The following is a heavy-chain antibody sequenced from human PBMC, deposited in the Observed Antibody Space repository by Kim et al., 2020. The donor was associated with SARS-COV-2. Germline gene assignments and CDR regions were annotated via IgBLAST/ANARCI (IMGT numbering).Heavy chain of an antibody. CDR3: ARQDSGYAAGYYYGMDV. J-gene: IGHJ6*02. CDR1: GYSFTSYW. D-gene: IGHD5-12*01. CDR2: IYPGDSDT. Sequence: GESLKISCKGSGYSFTSYWIGWVRQMPGKGLEWMGIIYPGDSDTRYSPSFQGQVTISADKSISTAYLQWSSLKASDTAMYYCARQDSGYAAGYYYGMDVWGQGTTVTVSS. V-gene: IGHV5-51*01.